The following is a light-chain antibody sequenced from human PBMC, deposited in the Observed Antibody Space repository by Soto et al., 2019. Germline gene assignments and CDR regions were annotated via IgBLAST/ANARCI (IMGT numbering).Light chain of an antibody. J-gene: IGLJ2*01. Sequence: QSALTQPDHVSGSPGQSITSSCNGTGSDIGNYDFVSWYQQVPGTAPKAMIYEVSSRPSGVSNRFSGSKSGNTASLTISGLQAEDEAYYYCSSYTTSTSFILFGGGTKVTVL. CDR2: EVS. CDR3: SSYTTSTSFIL. V-gene: IGLV2-14*01. CDR1: GSDIGNYDF.